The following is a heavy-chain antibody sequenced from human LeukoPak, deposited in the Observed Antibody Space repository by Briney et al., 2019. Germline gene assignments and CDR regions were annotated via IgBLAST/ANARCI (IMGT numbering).Heavy chain of an antibody. Sequence: PGGSLRLSCEASGFTFSSYSMNWVRQAPGKGLEWVSSISSSISYIYYADSVKGRFTISRDNAKNSLYLQMNSLRAEDTAVYYCARDRATTDYYYGMDVWGQGTTVTVSS. V-gene: IGHV3-21*01. CDR2: ISSSISYI. D-gene: IGHD4-17*01. CDR3: ARDRATTDYYYGMDV. CDR1: GFTFSSYS. J-gene: IGHJ6*02.